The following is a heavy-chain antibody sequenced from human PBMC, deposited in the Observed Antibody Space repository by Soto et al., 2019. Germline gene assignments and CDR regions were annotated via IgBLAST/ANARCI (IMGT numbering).Heavy chain of an antibody. V-gene: IGHV3-23*01. D-gene: IGHD2-2*01. Sequence: GGSLRLSCAASGFTFSSYAMSWVRQAPGKGLEWVSAISGSGGSTYYADSVKGRFTISRDNSKNTLYLQMNSLRAEDTAVYYCGKDIIVGYGGRYCSSTSCYLGYEHDAFYIWGQGTMVTVSS. CDR1: GFTFSSYA. J-gene: IGHJ3*02. CDR2: ISGSGGST. CDR3: GKDIIVGYGGRYCSSTSCYLGYEHDAFYI.